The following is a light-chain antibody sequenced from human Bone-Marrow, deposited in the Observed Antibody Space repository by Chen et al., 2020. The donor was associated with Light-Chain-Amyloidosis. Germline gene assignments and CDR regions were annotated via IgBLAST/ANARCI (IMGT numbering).Light chain of an antibody. J-gene: IGKJ4*01. V-gene: IGKV2-40*01. CDR1: QSLVDSGDGNTY. CDR3: MQRIRFPRT. CDR2: TLS. Sequence: IVLTQTPLSLPVTPGEPASISCRSSQSLVDSGDGNTYLDWYVQKPGQSPDILIYTLSYRASGVPDRFGGSGSGTHFTLNISSVEAEDVGVDYCMQRIRFPRTFGGGTKVEVK.